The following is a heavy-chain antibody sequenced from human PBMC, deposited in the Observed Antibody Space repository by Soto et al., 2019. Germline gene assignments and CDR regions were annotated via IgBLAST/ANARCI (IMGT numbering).Heavy chain of an antibody. V-gene: IGHV1-69*06. CDR2: IIPIFGTA. D-gene: IGHD3-3*01. CDR3: AREARYYDFWSGYLGFDY. CDR1: GGTFSSYA. Sequence: SVKVSCKASGGTFSSYAISWVRQAPGQGLEWMGGIIPIFGTANYAQKFQGRVTITADKSTSTAYMELSSLRSEDTAVYYCAREARYYDFWSGYLGFDYWGQGTLVTVSS. J-gene: IGHJ4*02.